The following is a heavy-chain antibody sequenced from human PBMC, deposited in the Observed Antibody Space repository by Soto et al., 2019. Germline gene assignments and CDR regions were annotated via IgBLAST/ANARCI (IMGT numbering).Heavy chain of an antibody. V-gene: IGHV3-48*02. CDR1: GFTFSSYS. Sequence: GSLRLSCAASGFTFSSYSMNWVRQAPGKGLEWVSYISSSSSTIYYADSVKGRFTISRDNAKNSLYLQMNSLRDEDTAVYYCARDQRQVEWEPYFDYWGQGTLVTVSS. D-gene: IGHD1-26*01. J-gene: IGHJ4*01. CDR3: ARDQRQVEWEPYFDY. CDR2: ISSSSSTI.